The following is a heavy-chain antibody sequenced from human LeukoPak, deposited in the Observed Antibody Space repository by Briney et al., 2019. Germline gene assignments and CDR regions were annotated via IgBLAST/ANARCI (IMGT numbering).Heavy chain of an antibody. Sequence: GGSLRLSCAASGFTVSSNHMSWVRQAPGKGLEWVSGIYGGDNTYYADSVKGRFTISRDNSKNTLYLQMNSLRAEDTAVYYCARGEYGTFQYWGQGTLVTVSS. CDR2: IYGGDNT. D-gene: IGHD4-17*01. J-gene: IGHJ1*01. CDR1: GFTVSSNH. V-gene: IGHV3-66*01. CDR3: ARGEYGTFQY.